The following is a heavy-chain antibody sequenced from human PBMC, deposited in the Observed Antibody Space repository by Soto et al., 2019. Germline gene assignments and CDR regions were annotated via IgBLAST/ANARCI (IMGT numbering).Heavy chain of an antibody. V-gene: IGHV4-59*12. Sequence: SETLSLTCTVSGGSISSYYWSWIRQPPGKGLEWIGYIYHSGSTYYNPSLKSRVTISVDRSKNQFSLKLSSVTAADTAVYYCARARYYYDSSGYHDDWGQGTLVTVSS. CDR3: ARARYYYDSSGYHDD. J-gene: IGHJ4*02. D-gene: IGHD3-22*01. CDR1: GGSISSYY. CDR2: IYHSGST.